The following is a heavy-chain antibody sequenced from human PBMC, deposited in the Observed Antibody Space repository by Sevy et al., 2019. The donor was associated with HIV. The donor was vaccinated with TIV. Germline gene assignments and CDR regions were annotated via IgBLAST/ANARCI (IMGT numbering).Heavy chain of an antibody. Sequence: GGSLRLSCAASGFTVSSNYMSWVRQAPGKGLEWVSIFYINGNTYYSDSVKGSFIISRDTSKNTVFLHMNSLRAEDTAVYYCVREAFCSSATCYRPYWGQGTLVTVSS. D-gene: IGHD2-2*01. J-gene: IGHJ4*02. V-gene: IGHV3-66*01. CDR1: GFTVSSNY. CDR3: VREAFCSSATCYRPY. CDR2: FYINGNT.